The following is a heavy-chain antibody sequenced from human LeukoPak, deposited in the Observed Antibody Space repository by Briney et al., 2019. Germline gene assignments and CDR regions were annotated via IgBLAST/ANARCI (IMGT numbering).Heavy chain of an antibody. D-gene: IGHD1-1*01. J-gene: IGHJ5*02. CDR2: IYLGDSNT. Sequence: TGESLKISCKGSGFSFTNYWIAWVRQMPGKGLEWMGIIYLGDSNTIYSPSFQGQVSISADKSISTAYLQWSSLKASDTAMYYCARQYRDWNDAGGFDPWGQGTLVTVSS. CDR3: ARQYRDWNDAGGFDP. V-gene: IGHV5-51*01. CDR1: GFSFTNYW.